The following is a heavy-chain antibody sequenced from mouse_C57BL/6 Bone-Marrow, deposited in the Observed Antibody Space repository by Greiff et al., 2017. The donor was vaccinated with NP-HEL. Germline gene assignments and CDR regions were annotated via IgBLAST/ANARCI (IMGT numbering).Heavy chain of an antibody. Sequence: VKLVESGAELARPGASVKLSCKASGYTFTSYGISWVKQRTGQGLEWIGEIYPRSGNTYYNEKFKGKATLTADKSSSTAYMELRSLTSEDSAVYFCAREESGSSSFDYWGQGTTLTVSS. D-gene: IGHD1-1*01. CDR2: IYPRSGNT. J-gene: IGHJ2*01. CDR3: AREESGSSSFDY. CDR1: GYTFTSYG. V-gene: IGHV1-81*01.